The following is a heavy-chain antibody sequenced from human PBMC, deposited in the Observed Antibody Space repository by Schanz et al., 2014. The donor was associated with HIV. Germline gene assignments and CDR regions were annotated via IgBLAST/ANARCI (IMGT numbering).Heavy chain of an antibody. CDR1: GFTFSSYG. Sequence: EKEVGSGGGVVQPGRSLRLSCAASGFTFSSYGMHWVRQAPGKGLEWVAVISYDGSNKYYASSVPALFTLSRDNSKKTLYLQMNSLRVEYTAVYYCASTEFPYSSSSDYYYGMDVWGQGTTVTVSS. CDR2: ISYDGSNK. D-gene: IGHD6-6*01. V-gene: IGHV3-30*03. CDR3: ASTEFPYSSSSDYYYGMDV. J-gene: IGHJ6*02.